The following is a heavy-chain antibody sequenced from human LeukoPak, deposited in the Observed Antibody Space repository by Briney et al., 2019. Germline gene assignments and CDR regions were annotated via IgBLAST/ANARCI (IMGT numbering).Heavy chain of an antibody. CDR1: GFTFSSCA. Sequence: GGSLRLSCAASGFTFSSCAMSWVRQAPGKGLEGVSAISGSGGSTYYADSVKGRFTISRDNSKNTLYLQMNSLRAEDTAVYYCAKQKGIAARWYFDLWGRGTLVTVSS. CDR3: AKQKGIAARWYFDL. CDR2: ISGSGGST. V-gene: IGHV3-23*01. J-gene: IGHJ2*01. D-gene: IGHD6-6*01.